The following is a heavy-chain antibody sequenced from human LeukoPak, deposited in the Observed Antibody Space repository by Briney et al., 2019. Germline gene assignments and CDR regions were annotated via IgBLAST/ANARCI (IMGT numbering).Heavy chain of an antibody. Sequence: GGSLRLSCAASGFTFSSYEMNWVRQAPGKGLEWVSYISSSGSTIYYADSVKGRFTISRDNTKNSLYLQMNSLRAEDTAVYYCARETLYCSGGSCYPAAFDYWGQGTLVTVSS. CDR3: ARETLYCSGGSCYPAAFDY. J-gene: IGHJ4*02. CDR1: GFTFSSYE. D-gene: IGHD2-15*01. CDR2: ISSSGSTI. V-gene: IGHV3-48*03.